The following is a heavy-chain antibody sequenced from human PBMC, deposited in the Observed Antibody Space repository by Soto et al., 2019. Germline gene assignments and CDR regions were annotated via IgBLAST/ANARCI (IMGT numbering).Heavy chain of an antibody. Sequence: PGGSLRLSCAASGFTFSDYAMSWVRQAPGKGLEWVSVISGSGGNTYYADSVKGRFTISRDNSKNTLYLQMNSLRAEDTAVYYCAKPSLYCSSTSCYDYWGQGTLVTVSS. CDR1: GFTFSDYA. CDR3: AKPSLYCSSTSCYDY. V-gene: IGHV3-23*01. J-gene: IGHJ4*02. CDR2: ISGSGGNT. D-gene: IGHD2-2*01.